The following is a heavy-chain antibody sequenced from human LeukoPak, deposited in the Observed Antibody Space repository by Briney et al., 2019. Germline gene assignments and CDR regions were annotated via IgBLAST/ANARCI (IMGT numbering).Heavy chain of an antibody. J-gene: IGHJ6*02. CDR2: ITWDRDNI. V-gene: IGHV3-9*01. Sequence: GRSLRLSCAASGFTFDDYAMHWVRQAPGKGLEWVSGITWDRDNIGYGDSVKGRFTISRDNVKNVLYLQMTSLRPEDTALYYCAKDLSSAITSALVLDVWGQGTTVIVSS. CDR3: AKDLSSAITSALVLDV. CDR1: GFTFDDYA. D-gene: IGHD3-22*01.